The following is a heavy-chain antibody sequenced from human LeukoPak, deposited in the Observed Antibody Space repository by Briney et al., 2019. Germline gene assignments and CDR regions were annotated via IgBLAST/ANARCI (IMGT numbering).Heavy chain of an antibody. V-gene: IGHV3-23*01. J-gene: IGHJ4*02. CDR1: GFTFSSYA. CDR3: AKVTIFGVVIIRSGHYFDY. D-gene: IGHD3-3*01. CDR2: ISGSGGST. Sequence: GRSLRLSCAASGFTFSSYAMSWVRQAPGKGLEWVSAISGSGGSTYYADSVKGRFTISRDNSKNTLYLQMNSLRAEDTAVYYCAKVTIFGVVIIRSGHYFDYWGQGTLVTVSS.